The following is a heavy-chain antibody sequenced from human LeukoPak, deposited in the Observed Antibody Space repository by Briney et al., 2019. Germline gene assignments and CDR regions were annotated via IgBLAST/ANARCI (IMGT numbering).Heavy chain of an antibody. J-gene: IGHJ5*02. Sequence: PSETLSLTCTVSGGSISSGGYYWSWIRQHPGKGLEWIGYIYYSGSTYYNPSLKSRVTISVDTSNNRFSLEVTSVTALDTAVYFCARNTSSSPWFDPWGQGTLVTVSS. D-gene: IGHD6-6*01. CDR3: ARNTSSSPWFDP. V-gene: IGHV4-31*03. CDR1: GGSISSGGYY. CDR2: IYYSGST.